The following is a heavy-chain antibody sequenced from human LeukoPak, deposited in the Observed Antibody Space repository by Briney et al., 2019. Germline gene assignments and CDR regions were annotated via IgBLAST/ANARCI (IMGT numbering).Heavy chain of an antibody. D-gene: IGHD3-3*01. CDR3: ARQNDFSLDY. CDR1: GYTFSSYW. V-gene: IGHV5-51*01. J-gene: IGHJ4*02. CDR2: IYPGDSDT. Sequence: GESLKISCKGSGYTFSSYWIGWVRQMPGQGLEWMGIIYPGDSDTRYSPSLQGQVTISVDTSIGTAYLQWSSLKASDTAIYYCARQNDFSLDYWGQGTLVTVFS.